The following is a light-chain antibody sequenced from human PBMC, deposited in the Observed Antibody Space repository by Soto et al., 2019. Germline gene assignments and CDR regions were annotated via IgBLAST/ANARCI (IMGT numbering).Light chain of an antibody. J-gene: IGLJ1*01. V-gene: IGLV2-8*01. CDR2: EVT. CDR1: SSDVGGYNY. Sequence: QSALTQPPSASGSPGQSVTISCTGTSSDVGGYNYVSWYQQHPGKAPKLMIYEVTKRPSGVPDRFSGSKSGNTASLTVSGFQAEDEADYYCSSYAGSNNYVFGTGTKVTAL. CDR3: SSYAGSNNYV.